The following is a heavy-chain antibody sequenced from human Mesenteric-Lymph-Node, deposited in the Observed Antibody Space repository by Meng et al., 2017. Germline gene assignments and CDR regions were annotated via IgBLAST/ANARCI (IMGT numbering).Heavy chain of an antibody. CDR2: IYYSGRP. D-gene: IGHD3-10*01. CDR1: RGSISSSTYF. J-gene: IGHJ4*02. Sequence: QLQLQESGPGLVKPSETLSLTCTASRGSISSSTYFCGWIRQPPGKGLEWIGSIYYSGRPYYNPSLKSRVTMSVDTSKNQFSLKLSSVTAAETAVYYCARLWFGERPPDYWGQGTLVTVSS. CDR3: ARLWFGERPPDY. V-gene: IGHV4-39*01.